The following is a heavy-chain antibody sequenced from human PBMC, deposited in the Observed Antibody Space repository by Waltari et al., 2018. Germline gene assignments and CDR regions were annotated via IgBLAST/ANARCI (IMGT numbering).Heavy chain of an antibody. CDR1: GYSISSGYY. Sequence: QVQLQESGPGLVKPSETLSLTCTVSGYSISSGYYWGWLRQPPGKGLEWIGSIYHSGSTYYNPSLKSRVTISVDTSKNQFSLKLSSVTAADTAVYYCAREGGLLWFGEQGTFDYWGQGTLVTVSS. J-gene: IGHJ4*02. D-gene: IGHD3-10*01. V-gene: IGHV4-38-2*02. CDR3: AREGGLLWFGEQGTFDY. CDR2: IYHSGST.